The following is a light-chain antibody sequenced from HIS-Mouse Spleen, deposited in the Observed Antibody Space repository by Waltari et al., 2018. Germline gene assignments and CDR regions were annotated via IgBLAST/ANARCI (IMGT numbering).Light chain of an antibody. Sequence: SYELTQPPSVSVSPGQTARITCSGHALPKKYASWYQQKSGQAPVLVIYEDSKRPPGIPERFSGSSSGTMATLTISGAQVEDEADYYCYSTDSSGNHRGVFGGGTKLTVL. CDR1: ALPKKY. CDR2: EDS. J-gene: IGLJ2*01. CDR3: YSTDSSGNHRGV. V-gene: IGLV3-10*01.